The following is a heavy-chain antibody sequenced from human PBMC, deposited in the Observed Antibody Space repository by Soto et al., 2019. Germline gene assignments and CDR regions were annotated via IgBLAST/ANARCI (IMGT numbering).Heavy chain of an antibody. V-gene: IGHV3-21*06. CDR1: GFTFTRYS. CDR2: ISSTTDYI. J-gene: IGHJ4*02. Sequence: LRLSCAASGFTFTRYSMNWVRQAPGKGLEWVSSISSTTDYIYCGDSMKGRFTISRDNAKNSLYLEMNSLRAEDTAVYYCARESEDLTSNFDYWGQGTLVTVSS. CDR3: ARESEDLTSNFDY.